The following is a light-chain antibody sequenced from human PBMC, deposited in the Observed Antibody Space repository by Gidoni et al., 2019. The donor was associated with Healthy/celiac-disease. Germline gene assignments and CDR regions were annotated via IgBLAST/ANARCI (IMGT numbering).Light chain of an antibody. J-gene: IGKJ2*01. V-gene: IGKV1-39*01. Sequence: DIQMTQSPSSLSASVGDRVTITCRASQSISSYLNWYQQKPGKAPNLLIYAAASLQSGVPSRFSGSGSGTDFTLTISSLQPEDFATYYCQQSYSTPLYPLGQGTKLEIK. CDR3: QQSYSTPLYP. CDR1: QSISSY. CDR2: AAA.